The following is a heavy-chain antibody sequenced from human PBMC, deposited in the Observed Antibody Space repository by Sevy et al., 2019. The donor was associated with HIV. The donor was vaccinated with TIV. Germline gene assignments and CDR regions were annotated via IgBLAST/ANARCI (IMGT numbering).Heavy chain of an antibody. CDR1: GFTFSSYA. CDR3: ARATWRQYYYGMDV. J-gene: IGHJ6*02. CDR2: ISYDGSNE. Sequence: QLGGSLRLSCAASGFTFSSYAMHWVRQAPGKGLEWVAVISYDGSNEYYADSVKGRFTISRDNSKNTLYLQMNSLRAEDTAVYYCARATWRQYYYGMDVWGQGTTVTVSS. D-gene: IGHD1-26*01. V-gene: IGHV3-30*04.